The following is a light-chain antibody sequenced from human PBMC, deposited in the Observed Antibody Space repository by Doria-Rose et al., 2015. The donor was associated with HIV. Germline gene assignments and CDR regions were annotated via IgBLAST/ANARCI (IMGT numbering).Light chain of an antibody. J-gene: IGKJ1*01. V-gene: IGKV3-20*01. CDR1: QSFSSTY. CDR3: HQYGTSWT. CDR2: DGS. Sequence: DIVMTQSSGTLSLSPGERATFSCRASQSFSSTYLAWYQQKPGQAPSLLIYDGSTRATGTPDRFSASGSGTDFTLTINRLEPEDFALYYCHQYGTSWTFGQGTKVEI.